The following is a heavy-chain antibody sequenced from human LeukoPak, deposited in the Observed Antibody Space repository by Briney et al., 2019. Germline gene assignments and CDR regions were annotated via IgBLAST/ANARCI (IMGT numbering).Heavy chain of an antibody. Sequence: PGGSLRLSCAASGFTISSYWMSWVRQAPGRGLEWLANIKQDGSEKYYVDSVKGRFTISRDNGKNSLYLQTNSLRAEDTAVYYCVLYSYGYWVVKSFDYWGQGTLVTVSS. CDR2: IKQDGSEK. D-gene: IGHD5-18*01. V-gene: IGHV3-7*02. J-gene: IGHJ4*02. CDR1: GFTISSYW. CDR3: VLYSYGYWVVKSFDY.